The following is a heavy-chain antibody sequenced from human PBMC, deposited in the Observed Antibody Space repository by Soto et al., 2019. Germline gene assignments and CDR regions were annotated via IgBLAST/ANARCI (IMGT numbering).Heavy chain of an antibody. CDR2: ISAYNGNT. J-gene: IGHJ6*02. D-gene: IGHD2-15*01. CDR1: GYTFTSYG. V-gene: IGHV1-18*01. Sequence: ASVKVSCKASGYTFTSYGLSWVRQAPRQGLEWMGWISAYNGNTNYAQKLQGRVTMTTDTSTSTAYMELRSLRSDDTAVYYCARVPVVVVAATLTLGMDVWGQGTTVTVSS. CDR3: ARVPVVVVAATLTLGMDV.